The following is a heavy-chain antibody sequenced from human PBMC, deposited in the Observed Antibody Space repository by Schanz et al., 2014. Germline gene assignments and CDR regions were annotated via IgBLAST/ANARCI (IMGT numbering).Heavy chain of an antibody. J-gene: IGHJ4*02. CDR3: AKDGVPSPWVCFGGYCYSGGGDY. V-gene: IGHV3-23*01. CDR1: GFTFRSYA. D-gene: IGHD2-21*02. Sequence: EVQLLESGGGLIQPGGSLRLSCAASGFTFRSYAMSWVRQAPGKGLEWVSVISGSGDHTHYADSVKGRFTISRDTSGSTLYLQMNSLTGEDTAVYYCAKDGVPSPWVCFGGYCYSGGGDYWGQGTLVTVSS. CDR2: ISGSGDHT.